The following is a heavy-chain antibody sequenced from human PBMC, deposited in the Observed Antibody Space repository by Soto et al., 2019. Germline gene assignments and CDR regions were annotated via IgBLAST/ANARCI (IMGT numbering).Heavy chain of an antibody. Sequence: QVQLVQSGAEGKKPGSSVQVSCKISGGTFSRYSISWVRQAPGQGLAWMGGIVPIFGTRNYAQKFQDRVTITTDESATTAHMELSNVISEDTAVYYCARPYEGGYSSNHHYYYAVHVWGQGSEVTVSS. V-gene: IGHV1-69*01. CDR1: GGTFSRYS. D-gene: IGHD3-22*01. J-gene: IGHJ6*02. CDR3: ARPYEGGYSSNHHYYYAVHV. CDR2: IVPIFGTR.